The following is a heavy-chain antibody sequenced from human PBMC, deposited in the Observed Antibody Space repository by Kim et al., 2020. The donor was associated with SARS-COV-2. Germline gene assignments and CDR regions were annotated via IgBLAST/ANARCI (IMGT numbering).Heavy chain of an antibody. CDR1: GFTFSSYA. V-gene: IGHV3-23*01. J-gene: IGHJ6*02. CDR3: AKEELGAAWLGYGMAV. CDR2: VSGGGGST. Sequence: GGSLRLSCAASGFTFSSYAMSWVRQPPGKGRGWVSTVSGGGGSTSYSDSVKGRFTISRDNSKNTLYLQMNSLRAEATAVYYCAKEELGAAWLGYGMAVWGRGTTVPASS. D-gene: IGHD6-13*01.